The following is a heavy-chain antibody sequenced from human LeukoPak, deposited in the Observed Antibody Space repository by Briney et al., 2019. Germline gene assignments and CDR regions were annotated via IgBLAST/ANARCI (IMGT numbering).Heavy chain of an antibody. CDR1: EFTFSDYY. CDR3: ARVEDCSSTSCYYYYYYMDV. CDR2: ISSSSSYI. V-gene: IGHV3-11*06. D-gene: IGHD2-2*01. Sequence: PGGSLRLSCAASEFTFSDYYMSWVRQAPGKGLAWVSSISSSSSYIYYADSVKGRFTISRDNAKNSLYLQMNSLRAEDTAVYYCARVEDCSSTSCYYYYYYMDVWGKGTTVTISS. J-gene: IGHJ6*03.